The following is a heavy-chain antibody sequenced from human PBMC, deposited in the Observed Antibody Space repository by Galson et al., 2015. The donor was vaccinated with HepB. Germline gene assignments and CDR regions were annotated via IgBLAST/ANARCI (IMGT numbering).Heavy chain of an antibody. J-gene: IGHJ5*02. CDR2: ISGSGGST. V-gene: IGHV3-23*01. CDR3: ASLTGIGIKGWFDP. D-gene: IGHD3-10*01. CDR1: GFTFSSYA. Sequence: SLRLSCAASGFTFSSYAMSWVRQAPGKGLEWVSAISGSGGSTYYADSVKGRFTISRDNSKNTLYLQMNSLRAEDTAVYYCASLTGIGIKGWFDPWGQGTLVTVSS.